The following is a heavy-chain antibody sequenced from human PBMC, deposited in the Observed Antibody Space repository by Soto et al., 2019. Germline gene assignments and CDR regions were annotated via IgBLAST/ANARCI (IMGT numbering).Heavy chain of an antibody. J-gene: IGHJ4*02. CDR2: ISYDGSNK. CDR1: GFTFSSYG. D-gene: IGHD6-13*01. V-gene: IGHV3-30*18. Sequence: GGSLRLSCAASGFTFSSYGMHWVRQAPGKGLEWVAVISYDGSNKYYADSVKGRFTISRDNSKNTLYLQMNSLRAEDTAVYYCAKDRYSSSWAHFDYWGQGTLVTVSS. CDR3: AKDRYSSSWAHFDY.